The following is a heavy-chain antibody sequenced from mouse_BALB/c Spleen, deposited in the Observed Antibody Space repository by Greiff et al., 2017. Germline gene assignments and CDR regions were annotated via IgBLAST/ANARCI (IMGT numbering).Heavy chain of an antibody. CDR3: AREATVVNYFDY. D-gene: IGHD1-1*01. V-gene: IGHV1S56*01. CDR1: GYTFTSYY. J-gene: IGHJ2*01. CDR2: IYPGNVNT. Sequence: QVQLQQSGPELVKPGASVRISCKASGYTFTSYYIHWVKQRPGQGLEWIGWIYPGNVNTKYNEKFKGKATLTADKSSSTAYMQLSSLTSEDSAVYFCAREATVVNYFDYWGQGTTLTVSS.